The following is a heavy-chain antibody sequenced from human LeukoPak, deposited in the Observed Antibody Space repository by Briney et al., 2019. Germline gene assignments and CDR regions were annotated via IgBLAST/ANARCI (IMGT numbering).Heavy chain of an antibody. CDR2: INPSGGST. V-gene: IGHV1-46*01. CDR1: GYTFSDSY. Sequence: VASVKVSCKASGYTFSDSYMHWVRQAPGQGREWMGIINPSGGSTSYAQKFQGRVTMTWDTSTSTVYMELSSLTSEDTAVFYCAREGPSTYHFDYWGQGTLVTVSS. J-gene: IGHJ4*02. CDR3: AREGPSTYHFDY.